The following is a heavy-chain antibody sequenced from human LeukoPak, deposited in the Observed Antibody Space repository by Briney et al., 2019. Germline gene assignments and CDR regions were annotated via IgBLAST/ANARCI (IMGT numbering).Heavy chain of an antibody. D-gene: IGHD3-10*01. J-gene: IGHJ4*02. CDR2: ISWNSGSI. CDR3: AKGANYYGSGREFDT. V-gene: IGHV3-9*01. CDR1: GFTFDDYA. Sequence: GGSLRLSCAASGFTFDDYAMHWVRQAPGKGLEWVSGISWNSGSIGYADSVKGRFTISRDSSKNTVYLQLNNLRAEDTAVYYCAKGANYYGSGREFDTWGQGTLVTVSS.